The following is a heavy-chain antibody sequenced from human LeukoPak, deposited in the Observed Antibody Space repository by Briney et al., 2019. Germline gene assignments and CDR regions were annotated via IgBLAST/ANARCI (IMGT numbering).Heavy chain of an antibody. Sequence: PGGSLRLSCAASGFTFSGSTMHWVRQAPGKGLEWVVRIRSKANSYSTAYAASVKARFTISRDDSKNTAYLQMNSLKTEDTAVYYCTSWTVTGPYWGRGTLVTASS. CDR2: IRSKANSYST. V-gene: IGHV3-73*01. J-gene: IGHJ4*02. CDR3: TSWTVTGPY. CDR1: GFTFSGST. D-gene: IGHD4-17*01.